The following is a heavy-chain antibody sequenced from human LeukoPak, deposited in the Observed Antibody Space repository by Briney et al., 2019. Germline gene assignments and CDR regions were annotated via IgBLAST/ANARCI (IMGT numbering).Heavy chain of an antibody. CDR2: ISSSGGST. Sequence: GGSLRLSCAASGFTFTSYAMSWVRQAPGKGLEWVSAISSSGGSTYYADSVKGRFTISRDNSKNTLYLQMNSLRAEDTAVYYCAKVPLVTAFKYFAYWGQGTLVTVSS. D-gene: IGHD2-21*02. J-gene: IGHJ4*02. CDR1: GFTFTSYA. CDR3: AKVPLVTAFKYFAY. V-gene: IGHV3-23*01.